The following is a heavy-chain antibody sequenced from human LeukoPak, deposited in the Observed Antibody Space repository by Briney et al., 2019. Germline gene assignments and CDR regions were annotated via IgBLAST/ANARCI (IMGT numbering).Heavy chain of an antibody. CDR1: GFTFSSYS. CDR2: ISSSTSTI. Sequence: GGSLRLSCAASGFTFSSYSMNWVRQAPGEGPEWVSYISSSTSTIYYADSVKGRFTISRDNAKNSLYLQMNSLRAEDTAVYYCARAQTNWGQGTLVTVSS. V-gene: IGHV3-48*01. CDR3: ARAQTN. J-gene: IGHJ4*02. D-gene: IGHD4-11*01.